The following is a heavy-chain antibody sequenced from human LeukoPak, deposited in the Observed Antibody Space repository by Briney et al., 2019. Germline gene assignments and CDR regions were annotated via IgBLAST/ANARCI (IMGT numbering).Heavy chain of an antibody. CDR1: GGTFSSYA. CDR2: IIPILGIA. D-gene: IGHD5-18*01. J-gene: IGHJ4*02. Sequence: ASVKVSFKASGGTFSSYAISWVRQAPGQGLEWMGRIIPILGIANYAQKFQGRVTITADKSTSTAYMELSSLRSEDTAVYYCARDGRGYSYGLNDYWGQGTLVTVSS. V-gene: IGHV1-69*04. CDR3: ARDGRGYSYGLNDY.